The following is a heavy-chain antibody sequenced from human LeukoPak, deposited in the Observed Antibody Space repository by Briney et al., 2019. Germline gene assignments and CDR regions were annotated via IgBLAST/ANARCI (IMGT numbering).Heavy chain of an antibody. V-gene: IGHV3-23*01. CDR2: ISNNGGYT. Sequence: GGSLRLSCAASGFTFSSSAMSWVRQAPGKELEWVSAISNNGGYTYYADSVQGRFTISRDNSKSTLCLQMNSLRAEDTAVYYCAKQLGYCSDGSCYFPYWGQGTLVTVSS. CDR1: GFTFSSSA. D-gene: IGHD2-15*01. CDR3: AKQLGYCSDGSCYFPY. J-gene: IGHJ4*02.